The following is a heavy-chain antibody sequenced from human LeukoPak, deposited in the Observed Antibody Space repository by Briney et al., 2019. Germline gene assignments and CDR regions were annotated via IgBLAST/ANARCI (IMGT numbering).Heavy chain of an antibody. CDR2: ISGSGGST. V-gene: IGHV3-23*01. Sequence: GGSLRLSCAASGFTFSSYAMSWVRQAPGKGLQWVSTISGSGGSTYYADSVKGRFIISRDISKNTLYLQMNSLRAEDTAVYYCAKGRQRIAARRGYYGMDVWGQGTTVTVSS. J-gene: IGHJ6*02. D-gene: IGHD6-6*01. CDR3: AKGRQRIAARRGYYGMDV. CDR1: GFTFSSYA.